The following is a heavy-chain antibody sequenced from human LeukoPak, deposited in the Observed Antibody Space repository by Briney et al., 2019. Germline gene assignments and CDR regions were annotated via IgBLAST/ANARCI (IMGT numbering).Heavy chain of an antibody. CDR2: INPNSGGT. CDR3: ARDLPSTPNWELDY. V-gene: IGHV1-2*06. Sequence: GASVKVSCKSSGYTFIDYYIHWVRQAPGQGLEWMGRINPNSGGTNSAQTFQGRVTMTRDTSSSTASMELNRLTSDATAVYYCARDLPSTPNWELDYWGQGTLVTVSS. J-gene: IGHJ4*02. D-gene: IGHD7-27*01. CDR1: GYTFIDYY.